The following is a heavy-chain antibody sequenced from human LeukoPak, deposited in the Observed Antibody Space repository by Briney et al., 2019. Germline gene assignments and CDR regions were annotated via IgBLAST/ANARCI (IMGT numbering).Heavy chain of an antibody. CDR3: ARGHDILTGRTDLDFDY. J-gene: IGHJ4*02. V-gene: IGHV1-2*02. CDR1: GYTFIGYY. D-gene: IGHD3-9*01. Sequence: ASVKVSCKASGYTFIGYYMHWVRQAPGQGLEWMGWINPNSGGTHYAQTFQGRVTMTRDTSISTAYMELSSLRSDDTAVYYCARGHDILTGRTDLDFDYWGQGTLVTVSS. CDR2: INPNSGGT.